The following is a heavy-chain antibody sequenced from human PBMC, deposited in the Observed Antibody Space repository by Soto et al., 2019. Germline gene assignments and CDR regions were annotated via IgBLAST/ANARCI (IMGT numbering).Heavy chain of an antibody. D-gene: IGHD3-22*01. J-gene: IGHJ6*02. Sequence: QVQLVQSGGEVKKPGASVKVSCKSSGYTFSTYAISWVRQAPGQGLEWMGWINPDNGKTNYAQRFQGRVTTTTDTSTKTVYMELKSLRSDDTAMYFCARDGSSGYYDDYYYGMDVWGQGTTVTVSS. CDR2: INPDNGKT. CDR3: ARDGSSGYYDDYYYGMDV. CDR1: GYTFSTYA. V-gene: IGHV1-18*01.